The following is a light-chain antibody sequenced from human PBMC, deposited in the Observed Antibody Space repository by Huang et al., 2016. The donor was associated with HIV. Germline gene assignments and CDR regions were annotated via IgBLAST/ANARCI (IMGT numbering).Light chain of an antibody. V-gene: IGKV4-1*01. CDR3: QQYYNTPLT. CDR2: WAS. Sequence: DIVMTQSPDSLAVSLGERATINCKSSQSLLYSSNNKKYLAWYQQKPGPPPKLLIYWASTRDSGVPDRFTGSGSGTVFTLTISSLQAEDVAIYYCQQYYNTPLTFGQGTKLVIK. CDR1: QSLLYSSNNKKY. J-gene: IGKJ2*01.